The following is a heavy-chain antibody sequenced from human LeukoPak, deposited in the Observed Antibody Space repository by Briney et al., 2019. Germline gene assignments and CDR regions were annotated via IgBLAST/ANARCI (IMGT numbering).Heavy chain of an antibody. D-gene: IGHD2-15*01. V-gene: IGHV1-8*01. Sequence: GASVKVSCKASGYTLTSYDINWVRQAAGQGLEWMGWMNPNSGNTGYAQKFQGRVTMTRNTSISTAYMELSSLSSEDTAVYYCARGVCGGSCRDDYYYYMDVWGKGTTVTVSS. CDR1: GYTLTSYD. CDR3: ARGVCGGSCRDDYYYYMDV. CDR2: MNPNSGNT. J-gene: IGHJ6*03.